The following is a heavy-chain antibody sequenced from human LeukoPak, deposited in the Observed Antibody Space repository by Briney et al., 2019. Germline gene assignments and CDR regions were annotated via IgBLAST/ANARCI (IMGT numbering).Heavy chain of an antibody. CDR3: ARGLDDSSGYYADY. D-gene: IGHD3-22*01. Sequence: ASVKVSCKASGYTFTNYGISWVRQAPGQGLEWMGWISAYNGNTHYAQNLQGRVTITRNTSISTAYMELSSLRSEDTAVYYCARGLDDSSGYYADYWGQGTLVTVSS. J-gene: IGHJ4*02. V-gene: IGHV1-18*01. CDR2: ISAYNGNT. CDR1: GYTFTNYG.